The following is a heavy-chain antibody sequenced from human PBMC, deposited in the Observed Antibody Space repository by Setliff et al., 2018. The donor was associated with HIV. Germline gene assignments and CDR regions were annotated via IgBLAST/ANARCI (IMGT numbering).Heavy chain of an antibody. D-gene: IGHD3-16*01. Sequence: SETLSLTCIVSGGSISSDNYYWGWVRQPPGRGLEWIGSIFYTGSTDYNPSLRSRVTISIDTTKNQFYLKMSSVTAADTAVYYCARSPFSPSGYFDDWGQGSLVTVSS. V-gene: IGHV4-39*07. CDR2: IFYTGST. CDR1: GGSISSDNYY. J-gene: IGHJ4*02. CDR3: ARSPFSPSGYFDD.